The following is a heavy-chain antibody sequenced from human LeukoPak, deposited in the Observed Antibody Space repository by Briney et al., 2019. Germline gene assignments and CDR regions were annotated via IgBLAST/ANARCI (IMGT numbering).Heavy chain of an antibody. CDR2: ISGSGGNS. J-gene: IGHJ4*02. Sequence: GGSLRLSCAVSGVSFSGYAMHWVRQAPGKGPEWVSGISGSGGNSYYADSVKGRVTISRDNSNNTLYLQMNSLRAEDTAVYYCAKVATSDYGDYWGQGTLVTVSS. CDR1: GVSFSGYA. V-gene: IGHV3-23*01. CDR3: AKVATSDYGDY.